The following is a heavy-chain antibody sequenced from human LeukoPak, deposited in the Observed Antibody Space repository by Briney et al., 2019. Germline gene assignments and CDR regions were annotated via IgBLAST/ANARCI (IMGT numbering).Heavy chain of an antibody. CDR1: GFTFSSYW. Sequence: GGSLRLSCAASGFTFSSYWMSWVRRAPGKGLEWVANIKQDGSEKYYVDSVKGRFTISRDNAKNSLYLQMNSLRAEDTAVYYCARVLWFGELLGLGAFDIWGQGTMVTVSS. V-gene: IGHV3-7*04. CDR3: ARVLWFGELLGLGAFDI. D-gene: IGHD3-10*01. CDR2: IKQDGSEK. J-gene: IGHJ3*02.